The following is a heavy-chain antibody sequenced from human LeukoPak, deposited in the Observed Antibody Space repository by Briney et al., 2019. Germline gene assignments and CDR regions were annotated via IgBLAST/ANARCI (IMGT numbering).Heavy chain of an antibody. V-gene: IGHV3-23*01. CDR2: IDASGSDT. CDR3: ADYRKPQGLDY. J-gene: IGHJ4*02. Sequence: GGSLRLSCEVSEFPFSIYTMAWVRQAPGQGLEWVSAIDASGSDTYYTDSVKGRFTISRDNSKNTVYLQMNSLRVEDTAVYYCADYRKPQGLDYWGQGTLVTVSS. D-gene: IGHD1-14*01. CDR1: EFPFSIYT.